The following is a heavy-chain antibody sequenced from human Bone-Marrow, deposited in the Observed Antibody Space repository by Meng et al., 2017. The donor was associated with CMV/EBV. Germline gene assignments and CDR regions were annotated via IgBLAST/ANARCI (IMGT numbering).Heavy chain of an antibody. D-gene: IGHD3-3*01. CDR3: ARSLSLQRITIFGVVTPRFGYGMDV. V-gene: IGHV3-30*03. CDR2: ISYDGSNK. J-gene: IGHJ6*02. Sequence: GESLKISCAASGFTFSSYSMNWVRQAPGKGLEWVAVISYDGSNKYYADSVKGRFTISRDNSKNTLYLQMNSLRAEDTAVYYCARSLSLQRITIFGVVTPRFGYGMDVWGQGTTVTVSS. CDR1: GFTFSSYS.